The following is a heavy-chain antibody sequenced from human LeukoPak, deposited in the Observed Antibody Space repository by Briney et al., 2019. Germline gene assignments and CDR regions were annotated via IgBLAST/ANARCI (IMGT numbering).Heavy chain of an antibody. CDR3: ARSLYYDFWSGYSY. CDR2: INHSGST. Sequence: PSETLSLICTVYGGSFSGYYWSWIRQPPGKGLEWIGEINHSGSTNYNPSLKSRVTISVDTSKNQFSLKLSSVTAADTAVYYCARSLYYDFWSGYSYWGQGTLVTVSS. V-gene: IGHV4-34*01. CDR1: GGSFSGYY. D-gene: IGHD3-3*01. J-gene: IGHJ4*02.